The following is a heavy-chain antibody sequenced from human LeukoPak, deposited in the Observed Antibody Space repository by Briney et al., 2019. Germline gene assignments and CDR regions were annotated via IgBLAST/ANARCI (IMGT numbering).Heavy chain of an antibody. J-gene: IGHJ6*04. D-gene: IGHD3-10*01. CDR2: IYHSGST. Sequence: PSETLSLTCAVSGGSISSSNWWSWVRQPPRKGLEWIGEIYHSGSTNYNPSLKSRATISVDKSKNQFSLKLSSVTAADTAVYYCARDYYGSGSYYGMDVWGKGTTVTVSS. V-gene: IGHV4-4*02. CDR1: GGSISSSNW. CDR3: ARDYYGSGSYYGMDV.